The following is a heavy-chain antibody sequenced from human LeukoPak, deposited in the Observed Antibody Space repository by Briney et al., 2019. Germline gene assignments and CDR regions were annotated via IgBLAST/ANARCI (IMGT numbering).Heavy chain of an antibody. V-gene: IGHV3-23*01. CDR2: ISGSGGST. D-gene: IGHD2-2*01. Sequence: GGSLRLSCAASGFTFSSYAMSWVRQAPGKGLEWVSAISGSGGSTYYADSVKGRFTISRDNSKNTLYLQMNSLRAEDTAVYYCAKDRSPPPDARCSSTSCSPYYYYYYGMDVWGQGTTVTVSS. CDR1: GFTFSSYA. J-gene: IGHJ6*02. CDR3: AKDRSPPPDARCSSTSCSPYYYYYYGMDV.